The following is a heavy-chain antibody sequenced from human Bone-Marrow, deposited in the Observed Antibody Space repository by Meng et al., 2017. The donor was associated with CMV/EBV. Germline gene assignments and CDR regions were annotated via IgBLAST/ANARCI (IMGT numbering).Heavy chain of an antibody. V-gene: IGHV4-34*01. Sequence: SETLSLTCAVYGGSFIGNYWSWIRQSPGEGLEWIGDINHSGSTDYNPSLTSRVTISVDTSKNQFSLKLSSVTAADTAVYYCARAPLRYSSSWYLGWFDPWGQGTLVTVSS. CDR1: GGSFIGNY. CDR3: ARAPLRYSSSWYLGWFDP. CDR2: INHSGST. J-gene: IGHJ5*02. D-gene: IGHD6-13*01.